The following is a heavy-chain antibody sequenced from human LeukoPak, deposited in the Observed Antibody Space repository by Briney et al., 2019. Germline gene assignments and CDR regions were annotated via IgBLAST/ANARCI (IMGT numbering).Heavy chain of an antibody. J-gene: IGHJ4*02. CDR3: TRTSSDRSSWFVY. CDR1: GYTFGSYG. D-gene: IGHD6-6*01. CDR2: ISCYNGNT. V-gene: IGHV1-18*01. Sequence: ASVKVSCKASGYTFGSYGISWVRQAPGQGLEWMGWISCYNGNTNYAQKVQSRLTVTTDTSTSTAYMELRSLRSDDTAVYYCTRTSSDRSSWFVYWGQGTLVSVSS.